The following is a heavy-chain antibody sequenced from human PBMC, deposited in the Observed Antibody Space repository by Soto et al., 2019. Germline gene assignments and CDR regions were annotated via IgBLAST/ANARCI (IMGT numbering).Heavy chain of an antibody. CDR3: ARDKTGSPNFDRAFDV. Sequence: PXETLSLPLTVSGGSISSYYWSWIRQPPGKGLEWIGYISYGGSTDYNPSLKGRVTMSVDTSNNQFSLKLSSVTAADTAVYYCARDKTGSPNFDRAFDVWGQGTMVTVSS. CDR2: ISYGGST. D-gene: IGHD3-9*01. CDR1: GGSISSYY. V-gene: IGHV4-59*01. J-gene: IGHJ3*01.